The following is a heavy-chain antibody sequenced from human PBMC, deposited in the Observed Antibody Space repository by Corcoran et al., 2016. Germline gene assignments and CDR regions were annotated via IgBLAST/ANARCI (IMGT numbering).Heavy chain of an antibody. V-gene: IGHV4-39*01. CDR2: VYYSGPA. Sequence: QLRLHESGPGLVKPSETLSLTCTVSGASIRSGLYYWAWIRQPPGKGLEWIGRVYYSGPAYYNPSLRGRVTVSVDTSNNQFSLTLNSVTAADTAVFYCARSSYSYDSWFDPWGQGALVTVSS. J-gene: IGHJ5*02. CDR1: GASIRSGLYY. D-gene: IGHD2-15*01. CDR3: ARSSYSYDSWFDP.